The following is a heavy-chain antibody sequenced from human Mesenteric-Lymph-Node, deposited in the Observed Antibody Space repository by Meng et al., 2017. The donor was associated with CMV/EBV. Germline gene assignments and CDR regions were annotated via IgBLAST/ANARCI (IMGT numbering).Heavy chain of an antibody. CDR1: GGSISSSSYY. Sequence: PETLSLTCTVSGGSISSSSYYWGWIRQPPGKGLEWIGSIYYSGSTYYNPSLKSRVTISVDTSKNQFSLKLSSVTAADTAVYYCARLDAGWSGYSGFDYWGQGTLVTVSS. CDR3: ARLDAGWSGYSGFDY. D-gene: IGHD3-3*01. V-gene: IGHV4-39*01. J-gene: IGHJ4*02. CDR2: IYYSGST.